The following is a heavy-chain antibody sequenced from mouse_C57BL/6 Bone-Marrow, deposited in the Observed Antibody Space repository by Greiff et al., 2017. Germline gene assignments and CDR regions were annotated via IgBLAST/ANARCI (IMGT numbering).Heavy chain of an antibody. D-gene: IGHD2-4*01. J-gene: IGHJ3*01. CDR2: IFPGSGST. CDR3: ARYDYDGEGSSFAY. V-gene: IGHV1-75*01. CDR1: GYTFTDYY. Sequence: QVHVKQSGPELVKPGASVKISCKASGYTFTDYYINWVKQRPGQGLEWIGWIFPGSGSTYYNEKFKGKATLTVDKSSSAAYMLLSSLTSEDSAVYFCARYDYDGEGSSFAYWGQGTLVTVSA.